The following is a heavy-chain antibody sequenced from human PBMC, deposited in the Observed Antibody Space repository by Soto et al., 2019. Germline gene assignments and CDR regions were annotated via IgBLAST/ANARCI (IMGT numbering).Heavy chain of an antibody. Sequence: QVQLQESGPGLVKPSETLSLTCTVSGGSVSSGSYYWSWIRQPPGKGLEWIGYIYYSGSTNYNPSLKSRVTISVDTSKNQFSLKLSSVTDADTAVYYCARGPIVVVPAAAYWYFELWGRGTLVTVSS. D-gene: IGHD2-2*01. CDR1: GGSVSSGSYY. V-gene: IGHV4-61*01. J-gene: IGHJ2*01. CDR2: IYYSGST. CDR3: ARGPIVVVPAAAYWYFEL.